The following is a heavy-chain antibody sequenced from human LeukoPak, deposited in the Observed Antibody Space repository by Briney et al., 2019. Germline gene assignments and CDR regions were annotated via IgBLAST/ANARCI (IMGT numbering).Heavy chain of an antibody. Sequence: SETLSLACTVSGGSISSRPYYWGWVRQPPGKGLEWIGTISYSGTTYYSPSLKSRVTISLDTSKNQFSLKLSSVTAADTAIYYCARDFSSSSTVYYYYYMDVWGKGTTVTVSS. V-gene: IGHV4-39*07. CDR2: ISYSGTT. CDR1: GGSISSRPYY. J-gene: IGHJ6*03. CDR3: ARDFSSSSTVYYYYYMDV. D-gene: IGHD6-6*01.